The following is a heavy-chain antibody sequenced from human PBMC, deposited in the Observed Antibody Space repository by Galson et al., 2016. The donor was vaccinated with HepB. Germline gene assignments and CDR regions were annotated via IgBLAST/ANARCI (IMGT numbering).Heavy chain of an antibody. Sequence: SLRLSCAASGFTFSSYWMNWVRQAPGKGLEWVANIRPDGSQEHYVDSVKGRFTISRDNPKKSLYLQMNILRAEDTAVYYCARGLDATLGGGWHYGMDVGGQGTTVTVSS. CDR3: ARGLDATLGGGWHYGMDV. CDR2: IRPDGSQE. V-gene: IGHV3-7*01. CDR1: GFTFSSYW. J-gene: IGHJ6*02. D-gene: IGHD5-18*01.